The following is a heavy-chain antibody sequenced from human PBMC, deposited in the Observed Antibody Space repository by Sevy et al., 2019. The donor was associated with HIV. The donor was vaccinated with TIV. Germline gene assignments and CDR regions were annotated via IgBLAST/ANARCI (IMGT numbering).Heavy chain of an antibody. CDR1: GYTFTSYY. J-gene: IGHJ6*02. V-gene: IGHV1-2*04. Sequence: ASVKVSCKASGYTFTSYYMHWVRQAPGQGLEWMGWINPNSGGTNYAQKFQGWVTMTRDTSISTAYMELSRLRSDDTAVYYCAREYYYGSGSYSLYGMDVWGQGTTVTVSS. D-gene: IGHD3-10*01. CDR2: INPNSGGT. CDR3: AREYYYGSGSYSLYGMDV.